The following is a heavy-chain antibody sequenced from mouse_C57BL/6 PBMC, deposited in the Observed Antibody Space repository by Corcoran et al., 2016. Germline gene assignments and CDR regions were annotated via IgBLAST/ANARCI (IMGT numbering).Heavy chain of an antibody. J-gene: IGHJ4*01. V-gene: IGHV14-3*01. CDR2: IDPANGNT. CDR3: AREFNSYWYYYAMDY. CDR1: GFYIKNTY. Sequence: VQLQQSVAELVRPGASVKLSCTASGFYIKNTYMHWVKQRPEQGLEWIGRIDPANGNTKYAPKFQGKATITADTSSNTAYLQLSSLTSEDTAIYYCAREFNSYWYYYAMDYWGQGTSVTVSS. D-gene: IGHD1-1*01.